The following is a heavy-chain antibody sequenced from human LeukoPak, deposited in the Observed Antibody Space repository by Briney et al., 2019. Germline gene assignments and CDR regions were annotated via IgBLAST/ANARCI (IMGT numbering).Heavy chain of an antibody. V-gene: IGHV3-13*01. D-gene: IGHD6-19*01. J-gene: IGHJ4*02. CDR2: IGTAGDT. CDR3: ARVRSDSSGWYHVLD. Sequence: AGGSLRLSCAASGFTFSNYAMHWVRQGAGKSLEWVSAIGTAGDTHYAGSVKGRFIISRENAKNSLYLQLNSLRAGDTAVYYCARVRSDSSGWYHVLDWGQGTLVTVSS. CDR1: GFTFSNYA.